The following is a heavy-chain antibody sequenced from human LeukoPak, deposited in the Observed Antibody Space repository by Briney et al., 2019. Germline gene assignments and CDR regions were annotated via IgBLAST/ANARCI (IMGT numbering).Heavy chain of an antibody. CDR3: ARMWSTATSGWNWFDP. V-gene: IGHV1-2*02. D-gene: IGHD6-13*01. J-gene: IGHJ5*02. Sequence: ASVKVSCKASGYTFTGYYVYWVRQAPGQGLEWMGWINPNSGDTNYAQKFQGRVTMTRDTSISTAYMELSSLRSDDTAMYYCARMWSTATSGWNWFDPWGQGTLVTVSS. CDR1: GYTFTGYY. CDR2: INPNSGDT.